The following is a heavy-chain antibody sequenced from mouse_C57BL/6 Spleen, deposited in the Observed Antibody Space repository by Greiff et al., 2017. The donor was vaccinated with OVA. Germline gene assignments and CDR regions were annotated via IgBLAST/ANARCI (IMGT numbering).Heavy chain of an antibody. J-gene: IGHJ1*03. CDR2: IHPNSGST. CDR1: GYTFTSYW. CDR3: AKRGATVVEGWYFDV. Sequence: VQLQQSGAELVKPGASVKLSCKASGYTFTSYWMHWVKQRPGQGLEWIGMIHPNSGSTNYNEKFKSKATLTVDKSSSTAYMQLSSLTSEDSAVYYCAKRGATVVEGWYFDVWGTGTTVTVSS. V-gene: IGHV1-64*01. D-gene: IGHD1-1*01.